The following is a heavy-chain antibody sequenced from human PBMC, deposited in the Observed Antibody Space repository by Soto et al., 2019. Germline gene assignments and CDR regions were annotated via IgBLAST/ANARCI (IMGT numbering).Heavy chain of an antibody. Sequence: QITLKESGPTLVKPTQTLTLTCTFSGFSLSTSGVGVGWIRQPPGKALEWLALIYWDDDKRYSPSLKSRLTITMDTSKNQVVLTMTNMDPVDTASYYRAHSWYCSGGSCYYTYYFDYWGQGTLVTVIS. CDR2: IYWDDDK. CDR3: AHSWYCSGGSCYYTYYFDY. V-gene: IGHV2-5*02. J-gene: IGHJ4*02. CDR1: GFSLSTSGVG. D-gene: IGHD2-15*01.